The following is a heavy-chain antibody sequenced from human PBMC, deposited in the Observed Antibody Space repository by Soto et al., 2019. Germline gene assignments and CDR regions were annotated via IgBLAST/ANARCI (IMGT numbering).Heavy chain of an antibody. D-gene: IGHD1-20*01. CDR3: ARSQGALTDTYYYYYYGMDV. Sequence: HPGGSLRLSCAASGFTFSSYAMSWVRQAPGKGLEWVSAISGSGGSTYYADSVKGRFTISRDNSKNTLYLQMNSLRAEDTAVYYCARSQGALTDTYYYYYYGMDVWGQGTTVTVSS. CDR2: ISGSGGST. J-gene: IGHJ6*02. V-gene: IGHV3-23*01. CDR1: GFTFSSYA.